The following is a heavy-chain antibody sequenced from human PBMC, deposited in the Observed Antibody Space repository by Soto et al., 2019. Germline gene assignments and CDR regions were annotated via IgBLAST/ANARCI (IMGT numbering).Heavy chain of an antibody. Sequence: PSETLYLTCTVSGGSISSSSYYWGWIRQPPGEGLEWIGSIYYSGSTYYNPSLKSRVTISVDTSKNQFSLKLSSVTAADTAVYYCARHAPYYYDSSGYDFDYWGQGTLGT. J-gene: IGHJ4*02. CDR3: ARHAPYYYDSSGYDFDY. CDR1: GGSISSSSYY. D-gene: IGHD3-22*01. CDR2: IYYSGST. V-gene: IGHV4-39*01.